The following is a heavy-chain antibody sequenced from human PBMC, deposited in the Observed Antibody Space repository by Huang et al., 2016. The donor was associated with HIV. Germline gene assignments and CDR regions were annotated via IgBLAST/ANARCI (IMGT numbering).Heavy chain of an antibody. CDR2: FYYSGDA. V-gene: IGHV4-39*01. CDR3: ASGEYGKNAYDI. Sequence: QLHLQQSGPGLVRPSETLSLICTVSGGSITSSNHYWGWIRQTPGKGLEWIGNFYYSGDAYDTPSLKKRVSISIDTSKSQFSLRLSSVIATDTAVYYCASGEYGKNAYDIWGQGTVVTVSA. J-gene: IGHJ3*02. CDR1: GGSITSSNHY. D-gene: IGHD2-2*01.